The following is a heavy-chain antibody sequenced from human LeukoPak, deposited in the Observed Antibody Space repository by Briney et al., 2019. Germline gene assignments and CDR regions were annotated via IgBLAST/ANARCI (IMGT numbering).Heavy chain of an antibody. Sequence: PGRSLRLSCADSGFTLYDYAMHWVRQAPGKGLGWVSGISWNSGSIGYADSVKGRFTISRDNAKNSLYLQMNSLRAEDTALYYCAKALPYYDILTDAFDIWGQGTMVTVSS. CDR3: AKALPYYDILTDAFDI. D-gene: IGHD3-9*01. V-gene: IGHV3-9*01. CDR1: GFTLYDYA. J-gene: IGHJ3*02. CDR2: ISWNSGSI.